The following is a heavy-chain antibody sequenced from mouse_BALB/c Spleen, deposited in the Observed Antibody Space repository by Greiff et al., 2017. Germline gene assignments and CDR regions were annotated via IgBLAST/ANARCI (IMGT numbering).Heavy chain of an antibody. J-gene: IGHJ2*01. CDR3: ARAFSYYFDY. V-gene: IGHV1-82*01. D-gene: IGHD2-12*01. CDR1: GYAFSSSW. CDR2: IYPGDGDT. Sequence: VQGVESGPELVKPGASVKISCKASGYAFSSSWMNWVKQRPGQGLEWIGRIYPGDGDTNYNGKFKGKATLTADKSSSTAYMQRSSLTSVDSAVYFGARAFSYYFDYWGQGTTLTVSS.